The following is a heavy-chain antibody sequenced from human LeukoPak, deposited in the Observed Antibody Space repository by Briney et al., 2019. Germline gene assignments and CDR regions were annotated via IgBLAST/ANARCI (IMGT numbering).Heavy chain of an antibody. V-gene: IGHV4-30-2*01. CDR2: IYHSGST. D-gene: IGHD2-2*01. J-gene: IGHJ3*02. CDR1: GGSISSGGYS. Sequence: SETLSLTCAVSGGSISSGGYSWSWIRQPPGKGLEWIGYIYHSGSTYCNPSLKSRVTISVDRSKNQFSLKLSSVTAADTAVYYCARGGVVVPGDAFDIWGQGTMVTVSS. CDR3: ARGGVVVPGDAFDI.